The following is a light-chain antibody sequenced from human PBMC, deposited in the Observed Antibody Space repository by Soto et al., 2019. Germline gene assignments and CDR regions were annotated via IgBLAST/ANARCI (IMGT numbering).Light chain of an antibody. CDR2: DVS. Sequence: SALTQPASVSGSPGQSITISCTGVSSDSGGYQYVSWYQQHPGKAPKLLIYDVSNRPSGVSNRFSGSESGTTASLTTSGLQADDEADYYCSSFGSSSSLEVFGTGTKATV. CDR1: SSDSGGYQY. V-gene: IGLV2-14*03. CDR3: SSFGSSSSLEV. J-gene: IGLJ1*01.